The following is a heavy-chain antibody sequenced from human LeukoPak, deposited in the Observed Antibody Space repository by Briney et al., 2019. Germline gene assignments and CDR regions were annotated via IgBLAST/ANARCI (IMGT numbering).Heavy chain of an antibody. Sequence: GGSLRLSCAASGFTFSRYSMNWVRQAPGKGLEWVSSISISSSYIYYADSVKGRFTMSRDNAKNSLYLQVNSLRADDTAVYYCARGSTNYGNWFDPWGQGTLVTVSS. J-gene: IGHJ5*02. CDR2: ISISSSYI. CDR3: ARGSTNYGNWFDP. V-gene: IGHV3-21*01. D-gene: IGHD3-16*01. CDR1: GFTFSRYS.